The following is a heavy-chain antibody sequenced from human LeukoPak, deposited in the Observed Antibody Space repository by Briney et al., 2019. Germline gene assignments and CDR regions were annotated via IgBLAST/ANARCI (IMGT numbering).Heavy chain of an antibody. Sequence: PGGSLRLSCAASGFTFSSYGMHWVRQAPGKGLEWVAVIWYDGSNKYYADSVKGRFTISRDNSKNTLYLQMNSLRAEDTAVYYCAREDIVVVPAAIVGYYDMDVWGQGTTVTVSS. CDR3: AREDIVVVPAAIVGYYDMDV. D-gene: IGHD2-2*02. CDR2: IWYDGSNK. J-gene: IGHJ6*02. CDR1: GFTFSSYG. V-gene: IGHV3-33*01.